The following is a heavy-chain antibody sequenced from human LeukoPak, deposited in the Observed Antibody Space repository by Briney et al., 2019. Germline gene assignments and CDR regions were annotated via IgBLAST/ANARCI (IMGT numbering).Heavy chain of an antibody. Sequence: ASVKVSCKTSGYTFTGYFIHWVRQAPGQGPEWMGGINPKGGAATYAQKFLGRVTMTRDTSINIASMELSRLRSAATAVYYCAREIGIAAAGTRYYYGMDVWGQXTTXXVSS. CDR2: INPKGGAA. D-gene: IGHD6-13*01. CDR1: GYTFTGYF. J-gene: IGHJ6*02. CDR3: AREIGIAAAGTRYYYGMDV. V-gene: IGHV1-2*02.